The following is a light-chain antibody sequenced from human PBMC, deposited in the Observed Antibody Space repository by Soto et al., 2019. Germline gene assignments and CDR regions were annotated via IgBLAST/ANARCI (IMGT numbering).Light chain of an antibody. CDR3: QQYGDSPLLT. V-gene: IGKV3-20*01. J-gene: IGKJ4*01. CDR2: GAS. CDR1: QTIKNNY. Sequence: PGDTATLSCRASQTIKNNYLAWYQQRHGRPPRLLISGASTRATGIPDRFSSSGSGTDFTLTISRLEPEDFAVYFCQQYGDSPLLTFGGGTKVEIK.